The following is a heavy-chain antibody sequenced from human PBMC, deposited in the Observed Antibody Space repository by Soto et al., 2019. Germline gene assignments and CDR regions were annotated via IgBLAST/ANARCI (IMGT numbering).Heavy chain of an antibody. D-gene: IGHD2-21*02. CDR3: ATYYCTSDTCYYFDS. Sequence: SETLSLTCTVSGGSVRSYHWSWIRQTPGKGLEWIGYISYTGSTNYNPSLKSRVSFSVDTSKNQFSLQLSSVTAADTAVYYCATYYCTSDTCYYFDSWGPGTLVTVSS. CDR1: GGSVRSYH. V-gene: IGHV4-59*02. CDR2: ISYTGST. J-gene: IGHJ4*02.